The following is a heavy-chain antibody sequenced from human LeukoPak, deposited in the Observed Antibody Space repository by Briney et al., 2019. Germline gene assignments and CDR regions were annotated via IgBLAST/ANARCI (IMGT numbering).Heavy chain of an antibody. J-gene: IGHJ3*02. CDR2: IKQDGSEK. CDR1: GFTFSSYW. CDR3: ARDFSPYCGGDCYFDAFDM. Sequence: AGGSLRLSCAASGFTFSSYWMSWVRQAPGKGLEWVANIKQDGSEKYYVDSVKGRFTISRDNAKNSLYLQMNSLRAEDTAVYYCARDFSPYCGGDCYFDAFDMWGQGTVVTVSS. D-gene: IGHD2-21*01. V-gene: IGHV3-7*01.